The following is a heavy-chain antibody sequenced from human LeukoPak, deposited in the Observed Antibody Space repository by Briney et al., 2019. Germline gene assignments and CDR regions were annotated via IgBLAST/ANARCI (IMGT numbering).Heavy chain of an antibody. D-gene: IGHD4-17*01. CDR3: ARGSTQSYGDLGH. Sequence: ASVKVSCKASGYTFTSYDINWVRQATGQGLEWMGWINPNSGGTNYGKKFQARVTMTRDTSISTAYMELSGLDFDDTAVYFCARGSTQSYGDLGHWGQGTLVTVSS. J-gene: IGHJ4*02. CDR2: INPNSGGT. CDR1: GYTFTSYD. V-gene: IGHV1-2*02.